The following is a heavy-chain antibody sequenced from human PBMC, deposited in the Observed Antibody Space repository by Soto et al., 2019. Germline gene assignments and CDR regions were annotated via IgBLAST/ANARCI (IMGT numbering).Heavy chain of an antibody. Sequence: QVQLVQSGAEVKKPGASVKVSCKASGYTFTSYGISWVRQAPGQGLEWMGWISAYNGNTNYAQKLQGRVTMTTATYTSTDYMELRILRSDDTAVYYCASKRGGYDSEFDYWGQGSLVTVSS. V-gene: IGHV1-18*04. CDR3: ASKRGGYDSEFDY. D-gene: IGHD5-12*01. CDR2: ISAYNGNT. CDR1: GYTFTSYG. J-gene: IGHJ4*02.